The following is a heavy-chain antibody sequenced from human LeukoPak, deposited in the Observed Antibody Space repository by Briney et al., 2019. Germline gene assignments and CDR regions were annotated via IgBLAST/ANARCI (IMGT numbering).Heavy chain of an antibody. CDR1: GGIFSSYD. CDR3: AGGRTDIVVVPATLRNYYFDY. CDR2: IMPMFGKA. D-gene: IGHD2-2*01. Sequence: SVKVSCKASGGIFSSYDISWVRQAPGQGLEWMGGIMPMFGKANYAQKFQGRVTTTADKATSTAYMELSSLRSEDTAVYYCAGGRTDIVVVPATLRNYYFDYWGQGTLVTVSS. V-gene: IGHV1-69*06. J-gene: IGHJ4*02.